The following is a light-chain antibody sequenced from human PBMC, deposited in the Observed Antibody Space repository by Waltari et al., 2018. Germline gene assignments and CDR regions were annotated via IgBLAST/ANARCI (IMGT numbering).Light chain of an antibody. CDR1: QGISSY. CDR3: QRYYSYPRGT. V-gene: IGKV1-8*01. J-gene: IGKJ2*01. Sequence: AIRMTQSPSSLSASTGDRVTITCRASQGISSYLAWYQQKPGKAPKLLIYAASTLQSGVPSRFSGSGSGTDFTLTISCLQSEDFATYYCQRYYSYPRGTFGQGTKLEIK. CDR2: AAS.